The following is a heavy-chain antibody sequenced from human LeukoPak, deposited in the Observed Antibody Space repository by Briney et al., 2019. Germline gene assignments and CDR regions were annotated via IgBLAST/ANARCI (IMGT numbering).Heavy chain of an antibody. CDR2: IIPIFGTA. V-gene: IGHV1-69*05. CDR1: GGTFSNYA. J-gene: IGHJ4*02. D-gene: IGHD5-12*01. Sequence: SVKVSCKASGGTFSNYAISWVRQAPGQGLEWMGGIIPIFGTANYAQKFQGRVTITTDESTSTAYMELSSLRSEDTAVYYCARAYGGYPYYFDYWGQGTLVTVSS. CDR3: ARAYGGYPYYFDY.